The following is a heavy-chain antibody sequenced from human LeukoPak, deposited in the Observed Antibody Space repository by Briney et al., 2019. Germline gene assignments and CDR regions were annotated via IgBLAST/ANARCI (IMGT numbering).Heavy chain of an antibody. CDR3: AKGGSSWSEIDY. V-gene: IGHV1-8*03. D-gene: IGHD6-13*01. J-gene: IGHJ4*02. CDR1: GYTFTSYD. CDR2: MNPNSGNT. Sequence: ASVKVSCKASGYTFTSYDINWVRQATGQGLEWMGWMNPNSGNTDYAQKFQGRVTITRNTSISTAYMELSSLRADDTAVYYCAKGGSSWSEIDYWGQGTLVTVSS.